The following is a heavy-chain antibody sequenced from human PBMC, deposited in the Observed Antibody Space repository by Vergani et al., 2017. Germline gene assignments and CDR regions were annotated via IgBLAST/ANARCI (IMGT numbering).Heavy chain of an antibody. J-gene: IGHJ4*02. D-gene: IGHD6-6*01. V-gene: IGHV3-23*01. CDR1: GFTFVSCA. Sequence: EVQLLESGGGLVQPGGSLRLSCAASGFTFVSCAMSWVRQAPGKGLEWVSAISGSGSSTYYADSVKGRSAISRDNSKNTLYLQMSSLRAEDSAVYYCAKDRDFYSSSFTGWLDYWGQGTLVTVSS. CDR3: AKDRDFYSSSFTGWLDY. CDR2: ISGSGSST.